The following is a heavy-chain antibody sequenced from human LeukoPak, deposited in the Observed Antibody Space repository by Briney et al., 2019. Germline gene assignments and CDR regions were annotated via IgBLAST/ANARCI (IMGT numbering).Heavy chain of an antibody. J-gene: IGHJ4*02. D-gene: IGHD3-16*02. CDR2: ILYDGTNK. CDR1: GFTFSSFG. V-gene: IGHV3-30*12. CDR3: ARIVGSYGTYRYDY. Sequence: GGSLRLSCAASGFTFSSFGMHWVRQAPGQGLEWVAFILYDGTNKYYADSVKGRFTISRDNSKNTLSLQMNSLRADDTAVYYCARIVGSYGTYRYDYWGQGILVTVSS.